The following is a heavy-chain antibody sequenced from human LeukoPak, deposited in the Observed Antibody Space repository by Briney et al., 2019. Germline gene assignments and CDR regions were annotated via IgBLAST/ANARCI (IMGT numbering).Heavy chain of an antibody. Sequence: GGSLRLSCAASGFTFSSYAMSWVRQAPGKGLEWVAVISYDGSNKYYADSVKGRFTISRDNSKNTLYLQMNSLRAEDTAVYYCARGDGPMVRGVIGDYWGQGTLVTVSS. V-gene: IGHV3-30-3*01. CDR3: ARGDGPMVRGVIGDY. CDR2: ISYDGSNK. D-gene: IGHD3-10*01. J-gene: IGHJ4*02. CDR1: GFTFSSYA.